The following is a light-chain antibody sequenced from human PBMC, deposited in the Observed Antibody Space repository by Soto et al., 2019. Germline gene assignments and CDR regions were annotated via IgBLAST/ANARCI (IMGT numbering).Light chain of an antibody. Sequence: DIQMTQSPSSLSASVGDRVTITCRASQTISSYLNWYQQKPGKAPKLLIYGTSTLQSGVPPRFSGSGSGTDFTLTISSPQPEDFATYYCQQSYSTPYTFGQGTKLEIK. CDR2: GTS. CDR1: QTISSY. J-gene: IGKJ2*01. CDR3: QQSYSTPYT. V-gene: IGKV1-39*01.